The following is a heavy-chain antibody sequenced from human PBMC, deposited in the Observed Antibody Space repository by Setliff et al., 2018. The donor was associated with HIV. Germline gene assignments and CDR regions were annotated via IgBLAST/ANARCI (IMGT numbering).Heavy chain of an antibody. D-gene: IGHD5-18*01. Sequence: SETLSLTCAVSGYSISSGYYWGWIRQPPGKGLEWIGSIYHSGSTFYNPSLKSRVTISVDTSKNQFSLKLTSVTAADTAVYYCARTLRAAAMGYFDYWGQGTLVTVSS. CDR3: ARTLRAAAMGYFDY. CDR1: GYSISSGYY. CDR2: IYHSGST. J-gene: IGHJ4*02. V-gene: IGHV4-38-2*01.